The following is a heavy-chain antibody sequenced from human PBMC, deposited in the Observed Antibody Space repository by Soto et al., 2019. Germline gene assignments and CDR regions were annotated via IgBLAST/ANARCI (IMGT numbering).Heavy chain of an antibody. CDR3: ARGRAAARYYYYGMDD. Sequence: SETLSLTCAVYGGSFSGYYWSWIRQPPGKGLEWIGEINHSGSTNYNPSLKSRVTISVDTSKNQFSLKLSSVTAADSALYYCARGRAAARYYYYGMDDWGQVTTVTVSS. CDR1: GGSFSGYY. V-gene: IGHV4-34*01. CDR2: INHSGST. D-gene: IGHD2-2*01. J-gene: IGHJ6*02.